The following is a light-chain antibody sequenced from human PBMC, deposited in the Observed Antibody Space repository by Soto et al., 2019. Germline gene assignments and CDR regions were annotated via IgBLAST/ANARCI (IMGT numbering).Light chain of an antibody. CDR2: AAS. Sequence: IQMTQSPSSVSASTGDRVPISCRATQSIYTYLAWYQQKPGKAPKLLIYAASSLQSGVPSRFSGSGSGTDFTLTISSLQPEDFATYYCQQSYSTPITFGQGTRLEIK. J-gene: IGKJ5*01. CDR3: QQSYSTPIT. CDR1: QSIYTY. V-gene: IGKV1-39*01.